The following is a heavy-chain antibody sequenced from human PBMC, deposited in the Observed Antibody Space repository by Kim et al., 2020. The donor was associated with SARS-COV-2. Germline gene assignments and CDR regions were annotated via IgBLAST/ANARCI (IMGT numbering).Heavy chain of an antibody. V-gene: IGHV4-34*01. CDR3: ASSSTSCYAVGY. J-gene: IGHJ4*02. D-gene: IGHD2-2*01. Sequence: NYNPSLKSRVPISVDSSKNQFSLKLSSVTAADTAVYYCASSSTSCYAVGYWGQGTLVTVSS.